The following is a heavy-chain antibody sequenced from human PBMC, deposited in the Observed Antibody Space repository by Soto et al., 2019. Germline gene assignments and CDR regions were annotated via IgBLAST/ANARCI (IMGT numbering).Heavy chain of an antibody. CDR2: IKNKANSYTT. J-gene: IGHJ4*02. D-gene: IGHD1-26*01. V-gene: IGHV3-72*01. CDR1: GFTFSAHY. Sequence: EGQLVESGGGLVQPGGSLRLSCAASGFTFSAHYMDWVRQAPGKGLEWVGRIKNKANSYTTEYAASVEGRFTISREDSQNSLYLQMNSLKTEDTAVYYCARVSLVGPSGGRYFDYSCQGSQVAVSS. CDR3: ARVSLVGPSGGRYFDY.